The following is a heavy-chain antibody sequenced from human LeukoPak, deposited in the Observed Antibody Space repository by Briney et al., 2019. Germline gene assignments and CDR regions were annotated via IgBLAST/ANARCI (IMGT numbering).Heavy chain of an antibody. CDR3: AKTSAGIRGGYFDY. CDR2: INDSGGNT. D-gene: IGHD3-10*01. CDR1: GFTFSSYA. J-gene: IGHJ4*02. Sequence: PGGSLRLSCAASGFTFSSYAMSWVRQAPGKGLEWVSLINDSGGNTYYADSVKGRFTIYRDNSKNTLFLQMSSLRAEDTAVYYCAKTSAGIRGGYFDYWGQGTLVTVSS. V-gene: IGHV3-23*01.